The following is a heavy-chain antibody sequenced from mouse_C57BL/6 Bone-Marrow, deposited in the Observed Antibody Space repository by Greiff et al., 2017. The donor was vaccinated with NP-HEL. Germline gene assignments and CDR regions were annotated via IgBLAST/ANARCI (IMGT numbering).Heavy chain of an antibody. CDR2: IDPSDSYT. CDR3: ARWGGYDAPLYGMDY. J-gene: IGHJ4*01. D-gene: IGHD2-2*01. CDR1: GYTFTSYW. Sequence: QVHVKQPGAELVRPGTSVKLSCKASGYTFTSYWMHWVKQRPGQGLEWIGVIDPSDSYTNYNQKFKGKATLTVDTSSSTAYMQLSSLTSEDSAVYYCARWGGYDAPLYGMDYWGQGTSVTVSS. V-gene: IGHV1-59*01.